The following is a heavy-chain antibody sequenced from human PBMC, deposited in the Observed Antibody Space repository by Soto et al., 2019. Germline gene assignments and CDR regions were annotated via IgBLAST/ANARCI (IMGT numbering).Heavy chain of an antibody. CDR3: AAPSVDARGNFDC. CDR1: GDSFSRST. J-gene: IGHJ4*02. CDR2: FIPMLGIA. V-gene: IGHV1-69*02. Sequence: QVQLVQSGAEVKRPGSSVKVSCKASGDSFSRSTFSWVRQAPGQGLERMGRFIPMLGIANYAQTFQGRVTITADESTSTAYIDLSSLRSEDTAAYYCAAPSVDARGNFDCWGQGTLVTVSS. D-gene: IGHD1-1*01.